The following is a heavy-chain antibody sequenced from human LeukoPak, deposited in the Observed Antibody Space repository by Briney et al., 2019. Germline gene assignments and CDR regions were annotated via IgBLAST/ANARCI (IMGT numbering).Heavy chain of an antibody. CDR2: INAGNGNT. V-gene: IGHV1-3*01. D-gene: IGHD4-23*01. CDR3: ARLYGGNSEDVGSDY. CDR1: GYTFTSYA. Sequence: ASVKVSCKASGYTFTSYAMHWVRQAPGQRLEWMGWINAGNGNTKYSQKFQGRVTITRDTSASTAYMELSSLRSEDTAVYYCARLYGGNSEDVGSDYWGQGTLVTVSS. J-gene: IGHJ4*02.